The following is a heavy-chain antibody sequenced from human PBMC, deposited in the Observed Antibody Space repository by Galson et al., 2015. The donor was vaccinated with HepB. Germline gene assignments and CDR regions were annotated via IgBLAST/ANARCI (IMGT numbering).Heavy chain of an antibody. CDR1: GYTFTSYA. J-gene: IGHJ4*02. CDR2: INAGNGNT. Sequence: SVKVSCKASGYTFTSYAMHWVRQAPGQRLEWMGWINAGNGNTKYSQKFQGRVTITRDTSASTAYMELSSLRSEDTAVYYCARGSPPEWFGEGSPYYFDYWGRGTLVTVSS. D-gene: IGHD3-10*01. CDR3: ARGSPPEWFGEGSPYYFDY. V-gene: IGHV1-3*01.